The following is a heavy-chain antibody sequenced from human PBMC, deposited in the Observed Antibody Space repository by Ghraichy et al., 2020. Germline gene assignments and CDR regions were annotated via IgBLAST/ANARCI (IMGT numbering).Heavy chain of an antibody. V-gene: IGHV4-59*08. CDR3: ARHYYDSSGYLSFDY. J-gene: IGHJ4*02. CDR1: GGSISSYY. CDR2: IYYSGTT. D-gene: IGHD3-22*01. Sequence: SETLSLTCTVSGGSISSYYWSWIRQPPGKGLEWIGYIYYSGTTNYNPSLKSRVTISVDTSKNQFSLKPSSVTAADTAVYYCARHYYDSSGYLSFDYWGQGTLVTVSS.